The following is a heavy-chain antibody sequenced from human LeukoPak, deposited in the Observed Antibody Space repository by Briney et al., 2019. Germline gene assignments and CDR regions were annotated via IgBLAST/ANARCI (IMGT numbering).Heavy chain of an antibody. CDR3: ARGRRFREGSGYYQYYFDY. J-gene: IGHJ4*02. V-gene: IGHV1-8*03. CDR2: MNPNSGNT. CDR1: GYIFTSYD. Sequence: GASVKVSCKASGYIFTSYDINWVRQATGQGLEWMGWMNPNSGNTGYAQKFQGRVTITRNTSISTAYMELSSLRSEDTAVYYCARGRRFREGSGYYQYYFDYWGQGTLVTVSS. D-gene: IGHD3-22*01.